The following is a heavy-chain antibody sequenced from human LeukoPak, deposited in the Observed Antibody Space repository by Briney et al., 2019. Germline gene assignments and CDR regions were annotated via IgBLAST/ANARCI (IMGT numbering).Heavy chain of an antibody. J-gene: IGHJ5*02. D-gene: IGHD6-13*01. CDR1: GDSVSSNSAA. V-gene: IGHV6-1*01. CDR2: TYYRSKWYN. CDR3: ARDPPGDIAGGIAAAGRGWFDP. Sequence: SQTLSHTCAISGDSVSSNSAAWNWIRQSPSRGLEWLGRTYYRSKWYNDYAVSVKSRITINPDTSKNQFSLQLNSVTPEDTAVYYCARDPPGDIAGGIAAAGRGWFDPWGQGTLVTVTS.